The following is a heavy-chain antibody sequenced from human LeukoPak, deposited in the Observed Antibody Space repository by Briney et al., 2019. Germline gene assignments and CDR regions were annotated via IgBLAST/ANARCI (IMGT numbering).Heavy chain of an antibody. CDR3: ATWRTAKTGFDV. Sequence: PEPLSLTCTVSGGSISNNNYYWAWIRQPPGKGLECIGSIYYSGSPYYNPSLKSRVTISVDTSKNQFSLRLSSVTAADTAVYYCATWRTAKTGFDVWGQGTFDTVSS. CDR2: IYYSGSP. D-gene: IGHD1-1*01. V-gene: IGHV4-39*01. J-gene: IGHJ4*02. CDR1: GGSISNNNYY.